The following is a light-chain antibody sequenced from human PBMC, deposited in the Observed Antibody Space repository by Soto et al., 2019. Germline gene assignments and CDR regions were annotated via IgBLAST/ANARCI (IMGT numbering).Light chain of an antibody. CDR2: EVT. Sequence: QSVLTQPASVSGSLGQSITISCTRPSSDVWSFNFVSWYQQHPDKAPQVLIYEVTKRPPGVSNRFSGSKSGNTASLTISGLQVDDEADYYCCSDAGSSSYVFGTGTKVTVL. V-gene: IGLV2-23*02. CDR1: SSDVWSFNF. J-gene: IGLJ1*01. CDR3: CSDAGSSSYV.